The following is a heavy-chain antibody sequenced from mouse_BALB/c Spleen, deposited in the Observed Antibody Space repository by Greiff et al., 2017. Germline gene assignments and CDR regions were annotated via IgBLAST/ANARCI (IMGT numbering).Heavy chain of an antibody. CDR3: ASGNFAY. CDR2: ISSGSSTI. J-gene: IGHJ3*01. V-gene: IGHV5-17*02. Sequence: DVMLVESGGGLVQPGGSRKLSCAASGFTFSSFGMHWVRQAPDKGLEWVAYISSGSSTIYYADTVKGRFTISRDNPKNTLFLQMTSLRSEDTAMYYCASGNFAYWGQGTLVTVSA. CDR1: GFTFSSFG. D-gene: IGHD2-1*01.